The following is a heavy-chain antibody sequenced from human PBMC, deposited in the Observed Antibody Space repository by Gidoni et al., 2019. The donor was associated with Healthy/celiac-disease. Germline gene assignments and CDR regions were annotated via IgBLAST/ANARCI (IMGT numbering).Heavy chain of an antibody. V-gene: IGHV4-31*03. CDR2: IYYSGST. CDR1: GGSISSGGYY. D-gene: IGHD3-3*01. Sequence: QVQLQESGPGLVKPSQTLSLTCTVSGGSISSGGYYWSWIRQHPGKGLEWIGYIYYSGSTYYNPSLKSRVTISVDTSKNQFSLKLSSVTAADTAVYYCARGNYYDFWSGYYLEYFQHWGQGTLVTVSS. CDR3: ARGNYYDFWSGYYLEYFQH. J-gene: IGHJ1*01.